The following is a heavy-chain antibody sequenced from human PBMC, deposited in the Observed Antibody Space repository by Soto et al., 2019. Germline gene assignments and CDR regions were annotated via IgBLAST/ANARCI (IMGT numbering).Heavy chain of an antibody. V-gene: IGHV1-18*01. CDR3: ARVDPRCLVPAAIIYGMDV. D-gene: IGHD2-2*01. Sequence: ASVKVSCKASGYTFTSYGISWVRQAPGQGLEWMGWISAYNGNTNYAQKLQGRVTMTTDTSTSTAYMELRSLRSDDTAVYYCARVDPRCLVPAAIIYGMDVCGQGTTVTVSS. CDR2: ISAYNGNT. J-gene: IGHJ6*02. CDR1: GYTFTSYG.